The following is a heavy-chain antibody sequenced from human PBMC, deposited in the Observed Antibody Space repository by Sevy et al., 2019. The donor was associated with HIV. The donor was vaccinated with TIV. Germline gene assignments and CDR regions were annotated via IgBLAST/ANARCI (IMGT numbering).Heavy chain of an antibody. Sequence: GGSLRLSCAASGLTFSSYVMSWVRQAPIKGLEWVSAISGRGASTYYADSVKGRFTISRDNSKNTLYLQMNSLRAEDTAAYYCAGSSSYYYGMDVWCQGTTVTVSS. J-gene: IGHJ6*02. D-gene: IGHD6-6*01. CDR2: ISGRGAST. CDR3: AGSSSYYYGMDV. CDR1: GLTFSSYV. V-gene: IGHV3-23*01.